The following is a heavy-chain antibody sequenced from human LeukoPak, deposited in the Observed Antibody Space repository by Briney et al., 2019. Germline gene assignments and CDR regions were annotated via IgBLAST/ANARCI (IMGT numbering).Heavy chain of an antibody. V-gene: IGHV1-18*01. J-gene: IGHJ3*02. CDR3: ARDSPFMVPGTGDAFDI. CDR2: ISAYHGKA. D-gene: IGHD6-19*01. CDR1: GYDFSTLG. Sequence: GASVKVSCKASGYDFSTLGISWVRQAPGEGLEWMGWISAYHGKANFPQRFQGRVTLTTETSTSTAYMELRSLRSDDTAIYYCARDSPFMVPGTGDAFDIWGQGTMVSVSS.